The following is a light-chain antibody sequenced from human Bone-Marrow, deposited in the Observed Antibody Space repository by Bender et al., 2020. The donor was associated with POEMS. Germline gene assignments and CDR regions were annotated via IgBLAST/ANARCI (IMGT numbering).Light chain of an antibody. J-gene: IGLJ1*01. CDR2: SND. CDR1: SSNIGAGYD. Sequence: QSALTQPPSVSGAPGQRVTISCTGTSSNIGAGYDLNWYQQPPGRAPKFLIYSNDNRPSGVPDRFSGSKSGTSASLAITGLQAEDEADYYCQSYDTSLSAYVFGTGTKVTVL. V-gene: IGLV1-40*01. CDR3: QSYDTSLSAYV.